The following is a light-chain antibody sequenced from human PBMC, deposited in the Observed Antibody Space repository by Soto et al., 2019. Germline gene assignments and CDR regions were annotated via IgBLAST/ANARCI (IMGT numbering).Light chain of an antibody. V-gene: IGLV2-14*01. CDR3: SSFTSTHTGV. CDR1: SSDVGGYNY. J-gene: IGLJ3*02. Sequence: QSVLTQPASVSGSPVQSIAISCTGTSSDVGGYNYVSWYQQYPGKAPKLMIYEVSNRPSGVSNRFSGSKSGNTASLNISGRQAEDEADYYCSSFTSTHTGVFGGGTKLTVL. CDR2: EVS.